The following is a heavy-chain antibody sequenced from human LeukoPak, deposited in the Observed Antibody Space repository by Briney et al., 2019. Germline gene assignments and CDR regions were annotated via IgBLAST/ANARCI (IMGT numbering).Heavy chain of an antibody. D-gene: IGHD3-9*01. J-gene: IGHJ4*02. Sequence: PGGSLRLSCAASGFTFSSYAMHWVRQAPGKGLEYVSAISSNGGSTYYANSVKGRFTISRDNSKNTLYLQMGSLRAEDMAVYYCARGSPYYDILTRPSDYWGQGTLVTVSS. V-gene: IGHV3-64*01. CDR1: GFTFSSYA. CDR2: ISSNGGST. CDR3: ARGSPYYDILTRPSDY.